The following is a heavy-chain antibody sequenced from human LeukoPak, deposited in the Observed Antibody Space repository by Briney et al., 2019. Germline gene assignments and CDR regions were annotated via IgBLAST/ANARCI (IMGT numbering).Heavy chain of an antibody. V-gene: IGHV4-34*01. CDR1: GGSFSGYY. CDR3: ARPRYSGYDYYFDY. J-gene: IGHJ4*02. CDR2: IYYSGST. Sequence: PSETLSLTCAVYGGSFSGYYWSWIRQPPGKGLEWIGSIYYSGSTYYNPSLKSRVTISVDTSKNQFSLKLSSVTAADTAVYYCARPRYSGYDYYFDYWGQGTLVTVSS. D-gene: IGHD5-12*01.